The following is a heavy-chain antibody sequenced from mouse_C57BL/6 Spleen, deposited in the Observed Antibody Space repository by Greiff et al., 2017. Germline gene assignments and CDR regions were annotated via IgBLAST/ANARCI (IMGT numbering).Heavy chain of an antibody. J-gene: IGHJ1*03. CDR1: GFTFSSYA. CDR3: ARDLVDWYFDV. Sequence: EVHLVESGGGLVKPGGSLKLSCAASGFTFSSYAMSWVRQTPEKRLEWVATISDGGSYTYYPDNVKGRFTISRDNAKNNLYLQMSHLKSEDTAMYYCARDLVDWYFDVWGTGTTVTVSS. D-gene: IGHD1-1*02. V-gene: IGHV5-4*01. CDR2: ISDGGSYT.